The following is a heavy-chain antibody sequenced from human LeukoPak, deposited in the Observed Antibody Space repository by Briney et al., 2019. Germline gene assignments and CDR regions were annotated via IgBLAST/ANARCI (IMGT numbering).Heavy chain of an antibody. J-gene: IGHJ4*02. D-gene: IGHD4-17*01. V-gene: IGHV3-73*01. CDR2: IRSKDNTYAT. Sequence: PGGSLRLSCAASGFTFSGSTMHWVRQASGKGLEWVGRIRSKDNTYATAYAASVKGRFTISRDDSKNTAYLQMNSLKTEDTAVYYCSYHDYGDYSLDYWGQGTLVTVSS. CDR1: GFTFSGST. CDR3: SYHDYGDYSLDY.